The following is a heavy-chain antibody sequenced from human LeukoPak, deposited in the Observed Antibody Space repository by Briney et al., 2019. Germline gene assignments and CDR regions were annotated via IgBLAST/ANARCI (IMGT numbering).Heavy chain of an antibody. V-gene: IGHV4-4*02. D-gene: IGHD2-15*01. J-gene: IGHJ5*02. CDR2: TYHSGST. Sequence: PSETLSLTCTVSGGSFTSSNWWTWVRQPPGEGLEWIGETYHSGSTNYNPSLKSRVTISVDTSKNQFSLKLSSVTAADTAVYYCARDAVAKGYCSGGSCRRDWFDPWGQGTLVTVSS. CDR1: GGSFTSSNW. CDR3: ARDAVAKGYCSGGSCRRDWFDP.